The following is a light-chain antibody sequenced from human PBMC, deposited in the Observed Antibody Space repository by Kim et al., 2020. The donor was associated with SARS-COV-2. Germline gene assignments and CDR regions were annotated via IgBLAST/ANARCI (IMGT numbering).Light chain of an antibody. Sequence: QSVLTQPPSASGTPGQRVTISCSGSSSNIGSNYVYWYQQPPEAAPKLLIYKNVLRPSGVPDRFSGSKSGTSASLAISGLRSEDEGTYYCATWDDSLDGHVIFGGGTQLTVL. CDR2: KNV. J-gene: IGLJ2*01. CDR1: SSNIGSNY. CDR3: ATWDDSLDGHVI. V-gene: IGLV1-47*01.